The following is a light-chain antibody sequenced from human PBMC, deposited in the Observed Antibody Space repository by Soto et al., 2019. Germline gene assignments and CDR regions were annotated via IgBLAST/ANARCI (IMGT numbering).Light chain of an antibody. CDR3: SAYAGANSWL. V-gene: IGLV2-8*01. CDR2: DVT. J-gene: IGLJ3*02. CDR1: SSDVGAYNY. Sequence: QSVLTQPPSASGSPGQSVTFSCTGTSSDVGAYNYVSWYQHHPGKAPKLIIYDVTERPSGVPDRFSGSKSGNTASLTVSGLQSDEDADYFCSAYAGANSWLFGGGTKVTVL.